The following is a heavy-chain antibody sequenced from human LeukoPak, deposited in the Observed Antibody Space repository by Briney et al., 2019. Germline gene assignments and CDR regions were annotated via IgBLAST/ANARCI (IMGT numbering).Heavy chain of an antibody. CDR3: ARDSNSDFWSGYYTNYFDY. CDR2: ISHDGRNT. Sequence: GGSLRLSCAASGFTFSQFAVHWVRQAPGKGREWVADISHDGRNTYYADAVKGRFTISRDNSKNTLYLQMNSLRTEDTAVYYCARDSNSDFWSGYYTNYFDYWGQGTLVTVSS. J-gene: IGHJ4*02. CDR1: GFTFSQFA. V-gene: IGHV3-30*04. D-gene: IGHD3-3*01.